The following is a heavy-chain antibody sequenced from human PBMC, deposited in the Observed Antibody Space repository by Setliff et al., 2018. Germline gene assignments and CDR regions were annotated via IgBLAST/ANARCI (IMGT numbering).Heavy chain of an antibody. J-gene: IGHJ4*02. Sequence: LRLSCAVSGFTFSAYGMSWVRQAPGKGLEWVSSVYNGNDETKYADSVKGRFTISRDRSKNTVYLQMNRLRAEDTAVYYCAKRGHYSSSDGLSFDFWGQGTQVTVSS. CDR1: GFTFSAYG. V-gene: IGHV3-23*01. D-gene: IGHD6-6*01. CDR2: VYNGNDET. CDR3: AKRGHYSSSDGLSFDF.